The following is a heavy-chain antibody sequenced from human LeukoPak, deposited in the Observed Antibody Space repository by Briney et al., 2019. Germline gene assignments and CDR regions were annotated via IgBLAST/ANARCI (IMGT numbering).Heavy chain of an antibody. J-gene: IGHJ4*02. CDR3: ARDPYTWELLYYFDY. D-gene: IGHD1-26*01. V-gene: IGHV1-2*02. CDR1: GYTFTGYY. Sequence: ASMKVSCKASGYTFTGYYMHWVRQAPGQGLEWMGWINPNSGGTNYAQKFQGRVTMTRDTSISTAYMELSRLRSDDTAVYYCARDPYTWELLYYFDYWGQGTLVTVSS. CDR2: INPNSGGT.